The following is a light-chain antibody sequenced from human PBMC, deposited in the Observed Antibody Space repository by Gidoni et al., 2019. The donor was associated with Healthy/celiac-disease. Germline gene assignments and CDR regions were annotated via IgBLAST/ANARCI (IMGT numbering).Light chain of an antibody. V-gene: IGKV3-11*01. J-gene: IGKJ1*01. CDR2: DAS. CDR1: QSVSSY. Sequence: DIVLTQSPATLSLSPGERATLSCRASQSVSSYLAWYQQKPGQAPRLLIYDASNRATGIPARFSGSGSGTDFTLTISSLEPEDFAVYYCQQRSTPRAFGQGTKVEIK. CDR3: QQRSTPRA.